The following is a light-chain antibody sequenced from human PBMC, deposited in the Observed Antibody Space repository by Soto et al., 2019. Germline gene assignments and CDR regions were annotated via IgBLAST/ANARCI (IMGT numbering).Light chain of an antibody. CDR2: EVS. J-gene: IGLJ1*01. CDR3: SSYTSSSTYV. V-gene: IGLV2-14*01. CDR1: SSDVGGCNY. Sequence: QSALTQPASVSGSPGQSITISCTGTSSDVGGCNYVSWHQLHPGKAPKLMVYEVSNRPSGVSNRFSGSKSGNTASLTISGLQAEDEADYYCSSYTSSSTYVFGTGTKVTVL.